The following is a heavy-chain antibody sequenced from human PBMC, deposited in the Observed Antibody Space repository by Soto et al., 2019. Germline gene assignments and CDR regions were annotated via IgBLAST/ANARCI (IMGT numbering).Heavy chain of an antibody. CDR2: IYYSGST. D-gene: IGHD2-15*01. CDR3: ARQRGSCSGGSCPCDY. Sequence: QLQLQESGPGLVKPSETLSLTCTVSGGSISSNSYYWGWIRQPPGKGLEWIGSIYYSGSTYYNPSPKRRVTISVDTSTNQFSLKLSSLTAADTAGYYCARQRGSCSGGSCPCDYWGQGTLVTVSS. J-gene: IGHJ4*02. CDR1: GGSISSNSYY. V-gene: IGHV4-39*01.